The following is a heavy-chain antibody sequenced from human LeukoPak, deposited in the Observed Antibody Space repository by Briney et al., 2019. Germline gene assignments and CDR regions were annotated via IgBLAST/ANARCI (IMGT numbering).Heavy chain of an antibody. CDR3: AKDKIAAAGLD. V-gene: IGHV3-9*01. Sequence: GGSLRLSCAASGFTFDDYAMHWVRQAPGKGLEWVSGISWNSGSIGYADSVKGRITISRDNAKNSLYLQMNSLRAEDTALYYCAKDKIAAAGLDWGQGTLVTVSS. J-gene: IGHJ4*02. CDR1: GFTFDDYA. CDR2: ISWNSGSI. D-gene: IGHD6-13*01.